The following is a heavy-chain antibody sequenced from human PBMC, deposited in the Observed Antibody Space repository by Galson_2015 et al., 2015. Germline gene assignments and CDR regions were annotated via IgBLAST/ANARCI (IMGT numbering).Heavy chain of an antibody. D-gene: IGHD4-17*01. CDR1: GFTFGDYA. Sequence: SLRLSCAASGFTFGDYAMSWVRQAPGKGLEWVGFIRSKAYGGTTEYAASVKGRFTISRDDSKSIAYLQMNSLKTEDTAVYYCTREARKVTTSFYYYYYMDVWGKGTTVTGSS. V-gene: IGHV3-49*04. CDR3: TREARKVTTSFYYYYYMDV. J-gene: IGHJ6*03. CDR2: IRSKAYGGTT.